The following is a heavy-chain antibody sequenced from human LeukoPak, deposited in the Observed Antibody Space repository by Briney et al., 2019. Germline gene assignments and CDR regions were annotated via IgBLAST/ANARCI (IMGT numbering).Heavy chain of an antibody. J-gene: IGHJ6*02. CDR1: GFSFSSYS. CDR2: ISSSSSTI. CDR3: AKDSSPAGTYYYGMDV. Sequence: GGSLRLSCAASGFSFSSYSMNWVRQAPGKGLEWVSYISSSSSTIYYADSVKGRFTISRDNAKNSLYLQMNSLRAEDTAVYYCAKDSSPAGTYYYGMDVWGQGTTVTVSS. D-gene: IGHD6-13*01. V-gene: IGHV3-48*01.